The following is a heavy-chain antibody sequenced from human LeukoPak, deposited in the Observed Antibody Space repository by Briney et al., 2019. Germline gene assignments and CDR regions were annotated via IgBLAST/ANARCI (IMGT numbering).Heavy chain of an antibody. CDR3: SRTDSHRPYYYYYMDV. D-gene: IGHD1-14*01. V-gene: IGHV1-69*13. J-gene: IGHJ6*03. Sequence: SVKVSCKASGGTFSSYAISWVRQAPGQGLEWMGGIIPIFGTANYAQKFQGRVTITADESTSTAYMELSSLRSEDTAVYYCSRTDSHRPYYYYYMDVWGKGTTVTVSS. CDR2: IIPIFGTA. CDR1: GGTFSSYA.